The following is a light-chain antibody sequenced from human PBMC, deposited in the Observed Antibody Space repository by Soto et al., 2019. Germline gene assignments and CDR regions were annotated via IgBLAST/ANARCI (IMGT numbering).Light chain of an antibody. CDR3: QQYGSSPYT. CDR1: QSVSSSY. Sequence: EIVLTQSPGTLSLSPGERATLSCRASQSVSSSYLAWYQQKPGQAPRLLIYGASSRATGIPDRVSGSGSGTDFPLTISRLEPEDFAVYYCQQYGSSPYTFGQGTKLEIK. CDR2: GAS. V-gene: IGKV3-20*01. J-gene: IGKJ2*01.